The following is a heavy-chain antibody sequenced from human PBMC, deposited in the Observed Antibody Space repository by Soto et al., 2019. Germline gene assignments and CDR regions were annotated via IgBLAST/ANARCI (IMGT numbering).Heavy chain of an antibody. V-gene: IGHV1-3*01. CDR1: GYTFTSYA. J-gene: IGHJ3*02. Sequence: ASVKVSFKASGYTFTSYAMHWVRQAPGQRLEWMGWINAGNGNTKYSQKFQGRVTITRDTSASTAYMELSSLRSEDTAVYYCVREYYDSSGYYFAFDIWGQRSMVTVSS. CDR2: INAGNGNT. D-gene: IGHD3-22*01. CDR3: VREYYDSSGYYFAFDI.